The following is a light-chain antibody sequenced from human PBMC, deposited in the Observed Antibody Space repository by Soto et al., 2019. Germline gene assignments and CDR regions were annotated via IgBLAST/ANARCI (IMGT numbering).Light chain of an antibody. CDR1: QGLSSY. CDR3: QRLNSYPRR. CDR2: AAS. Sequence: SPCTQSPAFLSASVGDRVTITCRASQGLSSYLAWYQQKPGKPPKRLMYAASPLQSGVISRFSGSGSGTEFPLTFSSLQPEDFASYSCQRLNSYPRRFGEGTKVEIK. J-gene: IGKJ1*01. V-gene: IGKV1-9*01.